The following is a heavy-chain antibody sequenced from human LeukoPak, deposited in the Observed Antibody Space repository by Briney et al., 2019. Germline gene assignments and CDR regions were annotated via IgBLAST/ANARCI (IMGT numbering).Heavy chain of an antibody. Sequence: SETLSLTCTVSGGSISSGSYYWSWIRQPAGKGLEWIGRIYTSGSTNYNPSLKSRVTISVDTSKNQFSLKLSSETAADTAVYYCARGRYSYGPSDAFDIWGQGTMVTVSS. D-gene: IGHD5-18*01. V-gene: IGHV4-61*02. CDR1: GGSISSGSYY. CDR3: ARGRYSYGPSDAFDI. CDR2: IYTSGST. J-gene: IGHJ3*02.